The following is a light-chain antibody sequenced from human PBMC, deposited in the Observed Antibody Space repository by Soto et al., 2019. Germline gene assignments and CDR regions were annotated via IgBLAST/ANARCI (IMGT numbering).Light chain of an antibody. Sequence: EIVMTQSPATLSVSPGERATLSCRASQSVSSNLAWYQQKPGQAPRLLIYGASTRATAIPDRFSGSGSGTEFTIIINVLEHEDFAQYYCQHYGTSITFGQGTRLEIK. CDR2: GAS. V-gene: IGKV3D-15*01. CDR3: QHYGTSIT. CDR1: QSVSSN. J-gene: IGKJ5*01.